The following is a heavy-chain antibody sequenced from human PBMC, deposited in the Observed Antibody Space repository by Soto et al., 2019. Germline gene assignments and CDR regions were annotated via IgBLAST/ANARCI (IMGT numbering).Heavy chain of an antibody. J-gene: IGHJ4*02. Sequence: EVQLLESGGGLVQPGGSLRLSCTASRFSFSSYAMSWVRQAPGQGLEWVSAITGSGDSTYNADSRFTISRDNSKNTLYLQMNSLRAEDTAVYYCASQYSGRWDVAFDFWGQGTLVTVSS. CDR2: ITGSGDST. V-gene: IGHV3-23*01. D-gene: IGHD5-12*01. CDR1: RFSFSSYA. CDR3: ASQYSGRWDVAFDF.